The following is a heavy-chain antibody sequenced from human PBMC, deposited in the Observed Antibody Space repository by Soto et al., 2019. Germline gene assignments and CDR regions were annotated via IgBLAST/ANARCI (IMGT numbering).Heavy chain of an antibody. V-gene: IGHV3-23*01. CDR1: GFTFSNYA. CDR2: TSGSGSST. D-gene: IGHD3-10*01. Sequence: EVQLLESGGGLVQPGGSLRLSCAASGFTFSNYAMTWVRQAPGKGLEWVSSTSGSGSSTYYAGSVKGRFTISRDNSKTLSLQMNSLRAEDTAVYYCAKDVSTITMLAGSRGLDVWGQGTTVTVSS. J-gene: IGHJ6*02. CDR3: AKDVSTITMLAGSRGLDV.